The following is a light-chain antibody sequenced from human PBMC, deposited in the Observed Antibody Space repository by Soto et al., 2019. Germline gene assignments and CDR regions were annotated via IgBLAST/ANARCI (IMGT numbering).Light chain of an antibody. CDR1: QSISDW. CDR2: DAS. Sequence: DIQMTQSPSTLSASVGDRVTITCRASQSISDWLAWFQLKPGKAPKLLIYDASSLESGVPSRFSGSGSGTEFTLTISSLQPDDFATYYCQQYNNYPTFGQGTKVEIK. CDR3: QQYNNYPT. V-gene: IGKV1-5*01. J-gene: IGKJ1*01.